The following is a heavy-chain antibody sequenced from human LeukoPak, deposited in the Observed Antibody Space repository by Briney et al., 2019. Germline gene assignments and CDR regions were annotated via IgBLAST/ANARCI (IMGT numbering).Heavy chain of an antibody. Sequence: GASVKVSCKASGGTFSSYAISWVRQAPGQGLEWMGGIIPIFGTANYAQKFQGRVTITADESTSTAYMELSSLRSEDTAVYYCAREASSGWYGGLYWFDPWGQGTLVTVSS. J-gene: IGHJ5*02. D-gene: IGHD6-13*01. CDR2: IIPIFGTA. CDR3: AREASSGWYGGLYWFDP. V-gene: IGHV1-69*13. CDR1: GGTFSSYA.